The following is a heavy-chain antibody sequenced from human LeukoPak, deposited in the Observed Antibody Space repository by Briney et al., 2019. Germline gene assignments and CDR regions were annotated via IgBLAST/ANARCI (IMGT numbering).Heavy chain of an antibody. D-gene: IGHD2-2*02. CDR1: GFTFSSYA. J-gene: IGHJ5*02. CDR3: ARENCSSTSCYTGPFDP. CDR2: ISYDGSNK. V-gene: IGHV3-30*01. Sequence: PGGSLRLSCAASGFTFSSYAMHWVRQAPGKGLEWVAVISYDGSNKYYADSVKGRFTISRDNSKNTLYLQMNSLRAEDTAVYYCARENCSSTSCYTGPFDPWGQGTLVTVSS.